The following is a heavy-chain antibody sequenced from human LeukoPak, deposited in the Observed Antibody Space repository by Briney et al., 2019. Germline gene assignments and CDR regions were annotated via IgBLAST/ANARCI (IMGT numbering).Heavy chain of an antibody. CDR3: TTAKDKSGYYYYYMDV. CDR2: IKSKTDGGTT. CDR1: GFTFSNAW. D-gene: IGHD2-15*01. J-gene: IGHJ6*03. V-gene: IGHV3-15*01. Sequence: GGSLRLSCAASGFTFSNAWMSWVRQAPGKGLEWVGRIKSKTDGGTTDYAAPVTGRFTISRDDSKNTLYLQMNSLKTEDTAVYYCTTAKDKSGYYYYYMDVWGKGTTVTVSS.